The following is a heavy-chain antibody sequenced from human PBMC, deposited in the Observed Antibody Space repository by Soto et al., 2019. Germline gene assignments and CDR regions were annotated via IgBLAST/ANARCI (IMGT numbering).Heavy chain of an antibody. D-gene: IGHD3-10*02. J-gene: IGHJ6*02. CDR3: ARDGPDVGYYYYGMDV. V-gene: IGHV3-21*01. Sequence: GGSLRLSCAASGFTFSSYSMNWVRQAPGKGLEWVSSISSSSSYIYYADSVKGRFTISRDNAKNSLYLQMNSLRAEDTAVYYCARDGPDVGYYYYGMDVWGQGTTVTVSS. CDR1: GFTFSSYS. CDR2: ISSSSSYI.